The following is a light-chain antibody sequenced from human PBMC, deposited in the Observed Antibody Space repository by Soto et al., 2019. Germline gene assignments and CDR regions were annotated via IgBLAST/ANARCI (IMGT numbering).Light chain of an antibody. CDR3: SSYTSSSTLV. V-gene: IGLV2-14*01. J-gene: IGLJ2*01. Sequence: ALTQPASVSGSPGQSITISCTGTSSDVGGYNYVSWYQQHPGKAPKLMIYDVSNRPSGVSNRFSGSKSGNTASLTISGLQAEDEAHYYCSSYTSSSTLVFGGGTKLTVL. CDR2: DVS. CDR1: SSDVGGYNY.